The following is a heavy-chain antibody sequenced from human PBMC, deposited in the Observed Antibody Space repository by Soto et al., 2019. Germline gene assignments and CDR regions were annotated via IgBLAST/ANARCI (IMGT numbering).Heavy chain of an antibody. CDR2: IKQDGSEK. CDR3: ARELRYFDRDYYYYMDV. CDR1: GFTFSSHC. V-gene: IGHV3-7*01. D-gene: IGHD3-9*01. Sequence: PRRSLRLSCAAAGFTFSSHCMSWVRQAQGKGMEWVANIKQDGSEKYYVDSVKGRFTISRDNAKNSLYLQMNSLRAEDTAVYYCARELRYFDRDYYYYMDVWGKGTTVTVSS. J-gene: IGHJ6*03.